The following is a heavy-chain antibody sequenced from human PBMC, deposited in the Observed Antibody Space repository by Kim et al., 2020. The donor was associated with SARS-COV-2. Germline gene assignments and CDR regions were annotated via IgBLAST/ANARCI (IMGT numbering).Heavy chain of an antibody. CDR3: VNEYYGSRSGWDY. J-gene: IGHJ4*02. Sequence: YYARSVECRYNIYRDNSKNAVYLQMGNLIPEDSAVYYCVNEYYGSRSGWDYWGQGTLVTVS. D-gene: IGHD3-10*01. V-gene: IGHV3-33*03.